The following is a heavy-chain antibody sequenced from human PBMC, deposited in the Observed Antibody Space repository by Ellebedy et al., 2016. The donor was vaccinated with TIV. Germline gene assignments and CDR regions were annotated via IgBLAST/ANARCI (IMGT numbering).Heavy chain of an antibody. J-gene: IGHJ4*02. Sequence: GESLKISCAASGFTFRSYELNWVRQAPGKGLEWVSYISSSGSATYYADSVKGRCSISRANARNSLYLQLHSLRVEDTGVYYCARDTGDYLNVRSHRGGFDHWGQGTLVTVSS. CDR3: ARDTGDYLNVRSHRGGFDH. V-gene: IGHV3-48*03. D-gene: IGHD4-17*01. CDR1: GFTFRSYE. CDR2: ISSSGSAT.